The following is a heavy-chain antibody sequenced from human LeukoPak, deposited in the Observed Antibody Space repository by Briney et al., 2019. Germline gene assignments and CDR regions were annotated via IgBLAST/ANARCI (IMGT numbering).Heavy chain of an antibody. J-gene: IGHJ6*02. D-gene: IGHD3-22*01. V-gene: IGHV3-53*01. CDR1: GFSVSSSY. Sequence: GGSLRLSCAASGFSVSSSYMSWVRQAPGKGLDWVSVIYTGGGTYYADSVKGRFIISRDNSKNTLYLQMNSLRAEDTAVYYCARVVYDSPGYAMDVWGQGTTVTVSS. CDR2: IYTGGGT. CDR3: ARVVYDSPGYAMDV.